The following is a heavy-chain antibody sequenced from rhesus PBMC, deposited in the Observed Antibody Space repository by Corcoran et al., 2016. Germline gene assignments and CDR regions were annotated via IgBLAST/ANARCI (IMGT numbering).Heavy chain of an antibody. Sequence: QVQLQESGPGLVKPSETLSLTCAVSGGSFSRYWWSWIRQLPGKELEWIGEINGKGGSTNYNPPLKSRVNVSKDASKNQLSLTLSSVTAADTAVYYCARGYSWNNVGWYFDLWGPGTPITISS. CDR2: INGKGGST. J-gene: IGHJ2*01. V-gene: IGHV4-80*01. D-gene: IGHD1-20*01. CDR3: ARGYSWNNVGWYFDL. CDR1: GGSFSRYW.